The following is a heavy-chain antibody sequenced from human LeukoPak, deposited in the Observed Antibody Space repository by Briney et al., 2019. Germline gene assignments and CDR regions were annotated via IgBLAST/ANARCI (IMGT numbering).Heavy chain of an antibody. D-gene: IGHD6-19*01. J-gene: IGHJ4*02. Sequence: SETLSLTCTVSGGSISSYYWSWIRQPAGKGLEWIGRIYTSGSTNYNPSLKSRVTMSVDTSKNQFSLKLSSVTAVDTAVYYCARENSSGWYSGGEFDYWGQGTLVTVSS. CDR1: GGSISSYY. V-gene: IGHV4-4*07. CDR2: IYTSGST. CDR3: ARENSSGWYSGGEFDY.